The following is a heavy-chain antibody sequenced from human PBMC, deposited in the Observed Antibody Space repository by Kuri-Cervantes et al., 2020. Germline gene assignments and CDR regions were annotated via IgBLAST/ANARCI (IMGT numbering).Heavy chain of an antibody. CDR3: AADQRYNWNPTEDYYYYMDV. CDR1: GYTFTGYD. V-gene: IGHV1-2*04. Sequence: ASVKGSCKASGYTFTGYDMHWVRQAPGQGLEWMGWINPNSGGTNYAQKFQGWVTMARDTSISTAYMELSRLRSDDTAVYYCAADQRYNWNPTEDYYYYMDVWGKGTTVTVSS. J-gene: IGHJ6*03. CDR2: INPNSGGT. D-gene: IGHD1-20*01.